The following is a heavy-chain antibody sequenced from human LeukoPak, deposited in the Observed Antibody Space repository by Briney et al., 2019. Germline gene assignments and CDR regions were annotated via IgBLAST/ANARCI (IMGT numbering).Heavy chain of an antibody. J-gene: IGHJ4*02. Sequence: GGTLRLSCAASGFTFSSYGMSWVRQAPGKGLEWVSAIGGSGGSTYYADSVKGRFTISRDNSKNTLYLQMNSLRAEDTAVYYCAKALPYYDSSGYYCFDYWGQGTLVTVSS. V-gene: IGHV3-23*01. CDR3: AKALPYYDSSGYYCFDY. D-gene: IGHD3-22*01. CDR1: GFTFSSYG. CDR2: IGGSGGST.